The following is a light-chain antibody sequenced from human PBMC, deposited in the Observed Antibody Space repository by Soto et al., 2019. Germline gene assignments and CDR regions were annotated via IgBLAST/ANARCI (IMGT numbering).Light chain of an antibody. CDR1: QSIGKH. CDR2: GAS. V-gene: IGKV1-39*01. Sequence: TQMTHSRSFLSASEGDRVTITFRASQSIGKHLNWYQQKPGKAPKFLIYGASTLQSGVPSRFTGSGSGTDFTLTVNSLQAEDFATYYCQQGYSSPATFGQGTRLEIK. J-gene: IGKJ5*01. CDR3: QQGYSSPAT.